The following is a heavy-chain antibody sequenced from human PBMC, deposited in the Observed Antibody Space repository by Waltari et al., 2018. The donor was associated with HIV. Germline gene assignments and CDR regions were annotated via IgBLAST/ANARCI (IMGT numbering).Heavy chain of an antibody. Sequence: EVQLVESGGGSLQAGGSLRLSCAASGFAFSSYYMFWVRQAPGKGLVWVSRISSGGSTTSYADSVKGRFTVSRDNARNTLYLQRNSLRAEDTAVYYCARYRPEVHYYNGMDVWGQGTTVTVSS. CDR3: ARYRPEVHYYNGMDV. CDR1: GFAFSSYY. D-gene: IGHD3-16*02. J-gene: IGHJ6*02. V-gene: IGHV3-74*01. CDR2: ISSGGSTT.